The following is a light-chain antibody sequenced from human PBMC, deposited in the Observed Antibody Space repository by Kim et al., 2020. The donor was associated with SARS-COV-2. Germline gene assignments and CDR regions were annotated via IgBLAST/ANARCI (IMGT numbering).Light chain of an antibody. Sequence: SGSPGQTASITCSGDKLGDKYASWYQQKPGQSPILVVYQDTKRPSGIPERFSGSNSGNTATLTISGTQAVDEADYYCQAWDSSTVVFGGGTKLTVL. CDR2: QDT. CDR1: KLGDKY. CDR3: QAWDSSTVV. V-gene: IGLV3-1*01. J-gene: IGLJ2*01.